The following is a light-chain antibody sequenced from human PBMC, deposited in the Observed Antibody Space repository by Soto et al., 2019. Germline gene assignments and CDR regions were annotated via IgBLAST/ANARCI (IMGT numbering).Light chain of an antibody. CDR2: GVS. V-gene: IGKV3-15*01. CDR3: QQYYNWPRT. CDR1: QSVSST. J-gene: IGKJ3*01. Sequence: EIVMTQSPATLSVSPGESATLSCRASQSVSSTLAWYQQKPRQAPRLLIYGVSTRAPGIPARFSGSGSGTDFTLTISGLQSEDFAVYYCQQYYNWPRTFGPGTKVDFK.